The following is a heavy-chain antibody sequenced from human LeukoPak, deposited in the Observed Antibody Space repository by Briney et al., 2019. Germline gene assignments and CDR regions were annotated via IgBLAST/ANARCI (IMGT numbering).Heavy chain of an antibody. CDR2: IKQGGSEK. CDR1: GFTFSSFW. Sequence: GGSLRLSCAASGFTFSSFWMTWVRQAPGKGLEWVANIKQGGSEKYYVDSVRGRFTISRDNATNSLYLQMNSLRAEDTAVYYCARDLNYFDYWGQGTLVTVSS. CDR3: ARDLNYFDY. J-gene: IGHJ4*02. V-gene: IGHV3-7*01.